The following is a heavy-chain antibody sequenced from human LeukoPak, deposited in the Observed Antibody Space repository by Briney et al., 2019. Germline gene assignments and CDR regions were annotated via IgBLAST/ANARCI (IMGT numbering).Heavy chain of an antibody. CDR3: ARDQDFLFDY. Sequence: ASVKVSCKASGYTLTSFGITWVRQAPGQGLEWMGWISAYNGNTNYAQKLQGRVTMTTDTSTSTAYMELRSLRSDDTAVYYCARDQDFLFDYWGQGTLVTVSS. V-gene: IGHV1-18*01. CDR2: ISAYNGNT. J-gene: IGHJ4*02. CDR1: GYTLTSFG.